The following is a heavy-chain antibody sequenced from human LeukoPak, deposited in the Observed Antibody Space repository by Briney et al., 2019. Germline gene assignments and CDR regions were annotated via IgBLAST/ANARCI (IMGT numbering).Heavy chain of an antibody. V-gene: IGHV4-34*01. D-gene: IGHD1-1*01. CDR2: INHSGST. Sequence: PSETLSLTCAVYGGSFSGYYWSWIRQPPGKGLEWIGEINHSGSTNYNPSLKSRVTISVDTSKNQFSLKLSSVTAADTAVYYCATHIRTTHPRDSWFDPWGQGTLVTVSS. J-gene: IGHJ5*02. CDR1: GGSFSGYY. CDR3: ATHIRTTHPRDSWFDP.